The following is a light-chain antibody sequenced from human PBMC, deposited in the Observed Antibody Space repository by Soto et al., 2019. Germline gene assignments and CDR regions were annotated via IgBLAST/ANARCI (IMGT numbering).Light chain of an antibody. V-gene: IGKV1-39*01. Sequence: DIQMTQSPSSLSASVVYRVTITCRASQSISSYLNWYQQKPGKAPKLLVYAASSLQSGVPSRLSGSGSGTDFTLTISSLQPEDFATYSCQQSYSNPTFGGGTKVDIK. J-gene: IGKJ4*01. CDR1: QSISSY. CDR3: QQSYSNPT. CDR2: AAS.